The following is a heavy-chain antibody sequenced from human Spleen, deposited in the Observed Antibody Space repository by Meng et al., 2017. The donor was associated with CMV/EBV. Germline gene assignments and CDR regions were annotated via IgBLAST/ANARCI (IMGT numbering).Heavy chain of an antibody. Sequence: AASGFSFSSFAMSSVRHAPGMGLVWFSTITGSGGGTYYADSVKGRFTISRDNSRNTLYLRLISLRAEDTAVYYCASLLGFGEQYDYWGQGTLVTVSS. D-gene: IGHD3-10*01. CDR2: ITGSGGGT. J-gene: IGHJ4*02. CDR3: ASLLGFGEQYDY. CDR1: GFSFSSFA. V-gene: IGHV3-23*01.